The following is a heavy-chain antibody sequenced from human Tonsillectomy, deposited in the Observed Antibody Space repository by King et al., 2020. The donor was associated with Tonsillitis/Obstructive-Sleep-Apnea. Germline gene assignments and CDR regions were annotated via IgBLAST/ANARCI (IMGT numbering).Heavy chain of an antibody. Sequence: VQLVESGGGLVQPGGSLRVSCAASGFTFSNYALSWVRQAPGKGLEGVSGISDSGGSTHYADSVKGRITISRDNSKNTPYLQMNSLRAEDTAIYYCAKSRSHVASDAFDMWGQGALVTVSS. J-gene: IGHJ3*02. CDR1: GFTFSNYA. V-gene: IGHV3-23*04. D-gene: IGHD3-10*02. CDR3: AKSRSHVASDAFDM. CDR2: ISDSGGST.